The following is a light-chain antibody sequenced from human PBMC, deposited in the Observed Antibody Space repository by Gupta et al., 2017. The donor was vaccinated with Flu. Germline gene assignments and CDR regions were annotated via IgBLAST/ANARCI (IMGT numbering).Light chain of an antibody. CDR1: QGFVDSDGNTY. V-gene: IGKV2-30*01. CDR2: LVS. J-gene: IGKJ1*01. CDR3: MQGAHSHVA. Sequence: DVVMTQSPVSLSVTLGQPASIPCTSSQGFVDSDGNTYLHWFHQRPAQSPRLLIYLVSNRESVVPDRCSGSGSGTDSTPSISRLQAEDVAFYFRMQGAHSHVAFGQGTEL.